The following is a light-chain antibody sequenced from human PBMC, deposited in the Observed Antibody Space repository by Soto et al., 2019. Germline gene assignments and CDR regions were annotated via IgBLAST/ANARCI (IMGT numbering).Light chain of an antibody. CDR2: DVN. V-gene: IGLV2-14*03. CDR1: SSGVGGYDF. J-gene: IGLJ1*01. CDR3: SSYTSSSTDV. Sequence: QSALTQPASVSGSPGQSITISCTGTSSGVGGYDFVSWYQQHPGKAPKLLIYDVNNRPSGVSDRFSGSKSGNTASLTISWLQAEDEADYYCSSYTSSSTDVFGTGTEVTVL.